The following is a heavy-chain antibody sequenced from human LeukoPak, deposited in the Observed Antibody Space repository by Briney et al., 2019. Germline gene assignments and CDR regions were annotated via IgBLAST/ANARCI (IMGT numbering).Heavy chain of an antibody. V-gene: IGHV4-39*07. Sequence: SETLSLTCTVSGGSISSSSYYWGWIRQPPGKGLEWIGSIYYSGSTYYNPSLKSRVTISVDTSKNQFSLKLSSVTAADTAVYYCATPGGYYGSGSYYNDAFDIWGQGTMVTVSS. D-gene: IGHD3-10*01. J-gene: IGHJ3*02. CDR3: ATPGGYYGSGSYYNDAFDI. CDR2: IYYSGST. CDR1: GGSISSSSYY.